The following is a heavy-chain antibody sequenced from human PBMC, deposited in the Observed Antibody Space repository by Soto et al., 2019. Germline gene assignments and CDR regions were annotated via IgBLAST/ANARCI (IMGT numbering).Heavy chain of an antibody. J-gene: IGHJ4*02. CDR2: SSATGSGT. CDR1: GFTYSRYA. D-gene: IGHD2-2*02. V-gene: IGHV3-23*01. CDR3: AKDRRAGGNHGLYTDE. Sequence: ASVKVSCKASGFTYSRYAMTWVRQDPGKGLEWVSFSSATGSGTYYADSVKGRFTISRDNSKNTVHLQMNSLRAEDTALYSCAKDRRAGGNHGLYTDEWGQGNQVTVSP.